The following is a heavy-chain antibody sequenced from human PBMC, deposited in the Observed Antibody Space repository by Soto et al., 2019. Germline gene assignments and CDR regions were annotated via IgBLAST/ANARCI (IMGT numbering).Heavy chain of an antibody. Sequence: ASVKVSCKASGSTFTGHYMHWVRQAPGQGLEWMGWINPNSGGTNYAQKFQGWVTMTRDTSISTAYMELSRLRSDDTAVYYCARGTVIGIAVAGTSDYYYYGMDVWGQGTTVTVSS. J-gene: IGHJ6*02. CDR1: GSTFTGHY. V-gene: IGHV1-2*04. CDR2: INPNSGGT. CDR3: ARGTVIGIAVAGTSDYYYYGMDV. D-gene: IGHD6-19*01.